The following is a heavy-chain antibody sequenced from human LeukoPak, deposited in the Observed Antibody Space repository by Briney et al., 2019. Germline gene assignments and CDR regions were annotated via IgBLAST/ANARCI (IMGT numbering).Heavy chain of an antibody. CDR3: ARHGGVGVIPDFDY. J-gene: IGHJ4*02. CDR1: GDSISSSSYY. D-gene: IGHD2-8*02. V-gene: IGHV4-39*01. CDR2: IYYSGST. Sequence: SETLSHTCSVSGDSISSSSYYWGWIRQPPGKGLEWIGSIYYSGSTYYNPSLKSRVTMSVDTSKNQFSLKLSSVTAADTAVYYCARHGGVGVIPDFDYWGPRPLLTVSS.